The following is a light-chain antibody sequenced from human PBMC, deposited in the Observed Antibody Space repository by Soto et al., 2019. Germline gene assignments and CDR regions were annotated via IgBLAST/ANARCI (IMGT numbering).Light chain of an antibody. Sequence: DVVMTQSPDSLAVSLGERATINCKSSQSLLYSSNNKNYLAWYQRKPGQPPKLLIYWASTRESGVPDRFSGSASGTDFTLTISSLQADDVAVYYCQQYLSIPRTFGQGTKVEIK. V-gene: IGKV4-1*01. CDR2: WAS. CDR1: QSLLYSSNNKNY. J-gene: IGKJ1*01. CDR3: QQYLSIPRT.